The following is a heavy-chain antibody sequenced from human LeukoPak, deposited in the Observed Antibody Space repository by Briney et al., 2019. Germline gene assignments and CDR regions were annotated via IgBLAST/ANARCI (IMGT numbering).Heavy chain of an antibody. CDR3: ATKGYCSSTSCYAAAFDI. Sequence: ASVKVSCKVSGYTLTELSMHWVRQAPGKGREWMGGFDPEDGETIYAQKFQGRVTMTEDTSTDTAYMELSSLRSEDTAVYYCATKGYCSSTSCYAAAFDIWGQGTMVTVSS. CDR2: FDPEDGET. D-gene: IGHD2-2*01. V-gene: IGHV1-24*01. CDR1: GYTLTELS. J-gene: IGHJ3*02.